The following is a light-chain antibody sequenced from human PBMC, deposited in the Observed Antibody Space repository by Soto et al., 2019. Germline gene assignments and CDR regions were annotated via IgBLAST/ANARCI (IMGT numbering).Light chain of an antibody. CDR1: QSISSNY. CDR2: GSS. J-gene: IGKJ3*01. CDR3: QQYGSSPFT. Sequence: EIVLTQSPGTQSLSPGERATLSCWASQSISSNYLAWYQQKPGQPPRLLISGSSIRATGIPKRFSGSASGTNFTLTISSLEPEDFAVFYCQQYGSSPFTFGPGTKVDFK. V-gene: IGKV3-20*01.